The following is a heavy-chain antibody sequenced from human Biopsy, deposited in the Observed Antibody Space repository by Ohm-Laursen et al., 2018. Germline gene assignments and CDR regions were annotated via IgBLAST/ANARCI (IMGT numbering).Heavy chain of an antibody. D-gene: IGHD1-1*01. CDR1: GGTFSSFG. V-gene: IGHV1-69*13. Sequence: SVKVSCKASGGTFSSFGTSWVRQAPGQGLEWMGAINSMFGTTNYAQTFQGRVTITADESTSTAYMEVSSLRSEDTAVYYCAKRGVERGRPLAYWGQGTLVTVSS. CDR3: AKRGVERGRPLAY. J-gene: IGHJ4*02. CDR2: INSMFGTT.